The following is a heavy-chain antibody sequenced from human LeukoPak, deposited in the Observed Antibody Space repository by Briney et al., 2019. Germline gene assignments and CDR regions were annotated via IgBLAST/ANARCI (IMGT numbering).Heavy chain of an antibody. CDR3: ATGFSATSHDGY. D-gene: IGHD1-26*01. CDR2: IKQIRNGGTT. Sequence: PGGSLRLSCAASGFTFSDAWMTWVRQTPGKGLEWVGRIKQIRNGGTTDYAAPVEGRFTMSRDDSISTLYLQMNSLKTEDTAVYYCATGFSATSHDGYWGQGTLVTVSS. V-gene: IGHV3-15*01. J-gene: IGHJ4*02. CDR1: GFTFSDAW.